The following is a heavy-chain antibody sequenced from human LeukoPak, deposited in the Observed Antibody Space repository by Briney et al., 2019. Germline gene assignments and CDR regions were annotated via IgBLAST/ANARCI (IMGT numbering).Heavy chain of an antibody. J-gene: IGHJ4*02. Sequence: GASVKVSCKASGYTFSTYYMHWVRRSPGQGLEWMGIISPGGGSATYAQKFRGRTTMTRDTSTSTVYMELSSLKSEDSGVYYCARAFCTGGSCYIDYWGQGTPVTVPS. D-gene: IGHD2-8*02. CDR2: ISPGGGSA. V-gene: IGHV1-46*01. CDR1: GYTFSTYY. CDR3: ARAFCTGGSCYIDY.